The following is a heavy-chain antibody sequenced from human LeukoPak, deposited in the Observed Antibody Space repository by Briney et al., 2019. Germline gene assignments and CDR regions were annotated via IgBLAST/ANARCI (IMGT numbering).Heavy chain of an antibody. J-gene: IGHJ4*02. V-gene: IGHV1-24*01. CDR2: FDPEDGET. CDR3: ARDLLEMATILTPGF. Sequence: ASVKVSCKVSGYTLSELTLHWVRQAPAKGLEWMGGFDPEDGETIYAQKFQGRVTMTTDTSTSTAYMELRSLRSDDTAVYYCARDLLEMATILTPGFWGQGTLVTVSS. D-gene: IGHD5-24*01. CDR1: GYTLSELT.